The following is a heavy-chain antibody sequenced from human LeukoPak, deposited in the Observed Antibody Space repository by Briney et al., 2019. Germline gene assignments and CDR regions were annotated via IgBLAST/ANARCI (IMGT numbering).Heavy chain of an antibody. D-gene: IGHD1-26*01. CDR1: GFTFSTYW. CDR2: IKGDESAR. J-gene: IGHJ4*02. V-gene: IGHV3-7*01. CDR3: ARDVVGSLDY. Sequence: GGSLRLSCAASGFTFSTYWMAWVRQAPGKGLEWVANIKGDESARHQADSVKGRFTISRDNTQNSVYLQMSNLRGDDTAVYYCARDVVGSLDYWGQGTLVTLSS.